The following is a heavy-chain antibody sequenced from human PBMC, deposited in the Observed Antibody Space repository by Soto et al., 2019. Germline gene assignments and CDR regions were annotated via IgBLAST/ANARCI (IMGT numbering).Heavy chain of an antibody. Sequence: QVQLQESGPGLVKPSETLSLTCSVSGASISSDYWSWIRQPPGKGLEWIGYIYYSGSTNYNPSLKSRVTISINTSKNQFSLNPSSVTAADTAVYYCASGGDYGRFDYWGQGTLVTVSS. CDR3: ASGGDYGRFDY. V-gene: IGHV4-59*01. CDR1: GASISSDY. J-gene: IGHJ4*02. D-gene: IGHD3-10*01. CDR2: IYYSGST.